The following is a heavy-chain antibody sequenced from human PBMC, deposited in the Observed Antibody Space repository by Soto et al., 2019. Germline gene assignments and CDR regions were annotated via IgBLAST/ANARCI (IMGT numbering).Heavy chain of an antibody. Sequence: EVQLVQSGAEVKKPGESLKISCKGFGYSFTTYWIGWVRQMPGKGLEWMGIIYPGDSDTRYSPSFQGQVPISADKSISTAYLQWSSPKASDTAMYYCARISRYSNSWEGYFDYWGQGILVTVSS. CDR3: ARISRYSNSWEGYFDY. J-gene: IGHJ4*02. D-gene: IGHD6-13*01. CDR2: IYPGDSDT. CDR1: GYSFTTYW. V-gene: IGHV5-51*01.